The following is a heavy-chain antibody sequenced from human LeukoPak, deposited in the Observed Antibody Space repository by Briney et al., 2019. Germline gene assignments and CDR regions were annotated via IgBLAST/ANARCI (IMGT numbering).Heavy chain of an antibody. V-gene: IGHV3-30-3*01. CDR3: ARARPPNREFDY. D-gene: IGHD1-14*01. J-gene: IGHJ4*02. CDR1: GFTFSDYA. Sequence: GSLRLSCAASGFTFSDYAIHWVRQAPGKGLEWVADISYDGNYKDYADSVKGRFTISRDNSKNTLYMEVNSLRVEDTAIYFCARARPPNREFDYWGRGTLVTVSS. CDR2: ISYDGNYK.